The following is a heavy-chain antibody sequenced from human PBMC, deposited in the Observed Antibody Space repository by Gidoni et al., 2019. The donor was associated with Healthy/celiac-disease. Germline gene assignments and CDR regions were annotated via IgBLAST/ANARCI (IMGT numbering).Heavy chain of an antibody. Sequence: QVQLVESGGGVVQPGRSLRRSCAASGFTFSSYGMHWVRQAPGKGLEWVAVISYDGSNKYYADSVKGRFTISRDNSKNTLYLQMNSLRAEDTAVYYCAKERFPEYYFDYWGQGTLVTVSS. D-gene: IGHD3-3*01. CDR1: GFTFSSYG. J-gene: IGHJ4*02. V-gene: IGHV3-30*18. CDR3: AKERFPEYYFDY. CDR2: ISYDGSNK.